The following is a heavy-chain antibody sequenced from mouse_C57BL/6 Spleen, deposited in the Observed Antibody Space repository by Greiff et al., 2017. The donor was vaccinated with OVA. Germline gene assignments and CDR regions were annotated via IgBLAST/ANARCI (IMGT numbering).Heavy chain of an antibody. CDR3: ARSAYYSNSKGYYFDY. J-gene: IGHJ2*01. Sequence: VQLQQSGPELVKPGASVKIFCKASGYSFTGHYMNWVKQSPEKSLELIGEINPSTGGTTYNQKFKAKATLTVDKSSSTAYMQLKTLTSEDSAVYYCARSAYYSNSKGYYFDYWGQGTTLTVSS. D-gene: IGHD2-5*01. CDR1: GYSFTGHY. CDR2: INPSTGGT. V-gene: IGHV1-42*01.